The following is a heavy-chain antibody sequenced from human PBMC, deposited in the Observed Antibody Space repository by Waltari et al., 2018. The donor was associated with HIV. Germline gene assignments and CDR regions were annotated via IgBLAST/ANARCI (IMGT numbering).Heavy chain of an antibody. CDR1: GGSMSNYY. D-gene: IGHD1-26*01. CDR2: IYYSGGT. V-gene: IGHV4-59*12. CDR3: ARLSPVGGSQRYYCDY. J-gene: IGHJ4*02. Sequence: QVQLQESGPRLVKPSETLSLTCTVSGGSMSNYYWSWIRQAPGKGLEWIGYIYYSGGTNYSPSLKSRVTISVDTSKNQFSLKLRSVPAADTAVYYCARLSPVGGSQRYYCDYWGQGTLVSVSS.